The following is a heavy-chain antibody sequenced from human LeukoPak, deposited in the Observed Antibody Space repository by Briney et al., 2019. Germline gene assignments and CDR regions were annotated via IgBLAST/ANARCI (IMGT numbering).Heavy chain of an antibody. V-gene: IGHV3-11*01. CDR3: ARGIGLSSGWVYYYYGMDV. CDR1: GFTFSDYY. CDR2: ISSSGSTI. D-gene: IGHD6-19*01. Sequence: PGGSLRLSCAASGFTFSDYYMSWIRQAPGKGLEWVSYISSSGSTIYYADSVKGRFTISRDNAKNSLYLQMNSLGAEDTAVYYCARGIGLSSGWVYYYYGMDVWGQGTTVTVSS. J-gene: IGHJ6*02.